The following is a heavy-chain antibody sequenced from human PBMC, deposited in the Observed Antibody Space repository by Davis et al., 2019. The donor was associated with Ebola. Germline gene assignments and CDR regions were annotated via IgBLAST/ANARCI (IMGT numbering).Heavy chain of an antibody. V-gene: IGHV3-23*01. CDR2: ISGSGGST. CDR3: VRQSWNYYYYGMDV. CDR1: GFTFSSYA. J-gene: IGHJ6*02. Sequence: GESLKISCAASGFTFSSYAMSWVRQAPGKGLEWVSAISGSGGSTYYADSVKGRFTISRDNSKNTLYLQMSSLRAEDTAVYYCVRQSWNYYYYGMDVWGQGATVTVSS. D-gene: IGHD6-13*01.